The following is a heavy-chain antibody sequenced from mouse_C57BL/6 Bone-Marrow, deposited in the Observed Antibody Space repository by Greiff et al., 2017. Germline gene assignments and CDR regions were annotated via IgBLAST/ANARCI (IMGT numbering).Heavy chain of an antibody. J-gene: IGHJ4*01. CDR1: GFSLTSYG. D-gene: IGHD2-4*01. Sequence: QVQLKESGPGLVAPSQSLSITCTVSGFSLTSYGVHWVRQPPGKGLEWLVVIWSDGSTTYNSALKSRLSSTKDHSKSQVFLKMNSLQTADTATYYCARHRDDYGGGAMDYWGQGTSVTVSS. V-gene: IGHV2-6-1*01. CDR2: IWSDGST. CDR3: ARHRDDYGGGAMDY.